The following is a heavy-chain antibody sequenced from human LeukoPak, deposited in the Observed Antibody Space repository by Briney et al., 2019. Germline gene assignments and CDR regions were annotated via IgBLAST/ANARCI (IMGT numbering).Heavy chain of an antibody. J-gene: IGHJ6*03. CDR3: ARQAGLQYYYYYYMDV. CDR2: IFHSGST. Sequence: PSETLSLACTVSGYSISSGYYWGWIRQPPGKGLEWIGSIFHSGSTYYNPSLKSRVTISVDTSKNQFSLKLSSVTAADTAVYYCARQAGLQYYYYYYMDVWGKGTTVTISS. V-gene: IGHV4-38-2*02. D-gene: IGHD2-15*01. CDR1: GYSISSGYY.